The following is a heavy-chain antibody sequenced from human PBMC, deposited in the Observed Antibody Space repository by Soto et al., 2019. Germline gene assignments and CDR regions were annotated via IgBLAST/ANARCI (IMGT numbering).Heavy chain of an antibody. J-gene: IGHJ4*02. CDR1: GGSISSYY. D-gene: IGHD3-10*01. CDR3: AGPGVYYFDY. Sequence: SETLSLTCTVSGGSISSYYWSWIQQPPGKGLEWIGYIYYSGSTNYNPSLKSRVTISVDTSKNQFSLKLSSVTAADTAVYYCAGPGVYYFDYWGQGTLVTVSS. CDR2: IYYSGST. V-gene: IGHV4-59*01.